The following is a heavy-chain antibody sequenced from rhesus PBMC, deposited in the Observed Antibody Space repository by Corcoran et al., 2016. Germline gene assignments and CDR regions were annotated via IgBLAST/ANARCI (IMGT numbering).Heavy chain of an antibody. CDR1: GFTFRHYW. CDR2: IKKKADGGTE. V-gene: IGHV3-16*02. J-gene: IGHJ4*01. CDR3: RRGYTD. Sequence: EVQLVESGGGLVQPGVSLRLSCAASGFTFRHYWFRLVRQAPGKGLDWVGHIKKKADGGTEAYAESGKGRFTISRDDSKNTLHLQMNSLKTEDTAVYYCRRGYTDWGQGVLVTVSS. D-gene: IGHD5-24*01.